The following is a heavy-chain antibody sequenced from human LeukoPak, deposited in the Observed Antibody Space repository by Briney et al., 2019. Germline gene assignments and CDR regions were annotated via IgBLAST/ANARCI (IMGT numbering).Heavy chain of an antibody. CDR3: AGSRDGYNFVDY. Sequence: SETLSLTCTVSGGSISDYYWSWIRQPPGKGLEWIGYIYNSESTYYNPSLKSRVTISVDTSKSQFSLKLTSVTAADTAVYYCAGSRDGYNFVDYWGQGTLVTVSS. CDR2: IYNSEST. V-gene: IGHV4-59*01. D-gene: IGHD5-24*01. CDR1: GGSISDYY. J-gene: IGHJ4*02.